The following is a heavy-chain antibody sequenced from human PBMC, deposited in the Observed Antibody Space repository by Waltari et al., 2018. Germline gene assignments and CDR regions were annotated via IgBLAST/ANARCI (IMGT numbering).Heavy chain of an antibody. V-gene: IGHV4-34*01. CDR2: INHSGST. J-gene: IGHJ3*02. CDR3: ARVSGYYYDNDAFDI. D-gene: IGHD3-22*01. CDR1: GGSFSGYY. Sequence: QVQLQQWGAGLLTPSETLSLTCAVYGGSFSGYYWSWIRQPPGKGLEWIGEINHSGSTNYNPSLKSRVTISVDTSKNQFSLKLSSVTAADTAVYYCARVSGYYYDNDAFDIWGQGTMVTVSS.